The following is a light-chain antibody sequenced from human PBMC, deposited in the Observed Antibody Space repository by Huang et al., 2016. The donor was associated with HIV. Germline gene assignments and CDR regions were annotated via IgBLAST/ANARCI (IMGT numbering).Light chain of an antibody. V-gene: IGKV3-15*01. CDR1: QSVSSN. CDR2: GAS. CDR3: QQYDAWPRGT. J-gene: IGKJ1*01. Sequence: EIVMTQSPVTLSVSPGERATLSCRASQSVSSNLAWYQQKPGQAPRLLIYGASTRGPGIPARGRGSGSGTEFTLTLNSLQSEDFAVYYCQQYDAWPRGTFGQGTKVEVK.